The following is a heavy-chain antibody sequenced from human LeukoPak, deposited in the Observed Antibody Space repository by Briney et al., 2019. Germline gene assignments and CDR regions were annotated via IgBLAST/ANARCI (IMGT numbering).Heavy chain of an antibody. V-gene: IGHV4-34*01. CDR3: ARVSYYYDSSGYYLFDY. J-gene: IGHJ4*02. D-gene: IGHD3-22*01. Sequence: SETLSLTCAVYGGSFSGYYWSWIRQPPGKGLEWIGSIYHSGSTYYNPSLKSRVTISVDTSKNQFSLKLSSVTAADTAVYYCARVSYYYDSSGYYLFDYWGQGTLVTVSS. CDR1: GGSFSGYY. CDR2: IYHSGST.